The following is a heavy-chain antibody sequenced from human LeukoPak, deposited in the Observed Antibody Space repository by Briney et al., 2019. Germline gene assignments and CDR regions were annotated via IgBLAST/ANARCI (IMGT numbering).Heavy chain of an antibody. CDR3: ARGLVGTTGEQNWFDP. V-gene: IGHV4-34*01. CDR2: IIEKGNA. J-gene: IGHJ5*02. CDR1: GGSFSSYS. Sequence: PSETLSLTCALYGGSFSSYSWSWTWIRQTPEKGLEWIGEIIEKGNANYNPSLKSRVTIDLDTSKNQFSLKLTSMTAADTAIYYCARGLVGTTGEQNWFDPWGQGTLVTVSS. D-gene: IGHD1-26*01.